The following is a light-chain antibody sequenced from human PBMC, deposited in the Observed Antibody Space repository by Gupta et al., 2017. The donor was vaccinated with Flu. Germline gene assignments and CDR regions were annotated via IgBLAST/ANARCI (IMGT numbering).Light chain of an antibody. Sequence: PGERVTLSCRASQSVVNNVAWYQQKPGQPPRLLIYDASTRANEIPAKFSGSGDGTEYTLTINSRQSEDFEVYYCQQYNEGHPSWTLGQGTRVEI. V-gene: IGKV3-15*01. CDR3: QQYNEGHPSWT. CDR1: QSVVNN. J-gene: IGKJ1*01. CDR2: DAS.